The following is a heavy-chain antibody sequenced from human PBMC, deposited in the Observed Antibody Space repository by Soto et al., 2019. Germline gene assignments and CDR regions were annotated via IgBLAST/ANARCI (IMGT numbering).Heavy chain of an antibody. V-gene: IGHV4-4*07. J-gene: IGHJ4*02. CDR3: ARGPGGFEDVSLDY. D-gene: IGHD3-10*01. Sequence: QVQLQESGTGLVKPSETLSLSCGVSGGSISQYYWSWIRQPAGKGLEWIGRIYSGGSSNYNPSLGSRVTSSVNTSKTKSSLNLCSVTAEDTAVYYCARGPGGFEDVSLDYWGQGTLVTVAS. CDR1: GGSISQYY. CDR2: IYSGGSS.